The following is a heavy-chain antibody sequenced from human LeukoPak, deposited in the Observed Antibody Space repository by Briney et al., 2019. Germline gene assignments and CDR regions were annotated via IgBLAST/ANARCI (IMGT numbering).Heavy chain of an antibody. CDR1: GGSVSSGSYY. Sequence: SETLSLTCTVSGGSVSSGSYYWSWIRQPPGKGLEWMGYVYYTGSTNYNPSLKSRVTILIDTSKNQFSLKLSSVTPADTAVYYCARGWATSGAWFDPWGQGTLVTVSS. J-gene: IGHJ5*02. D-gene: IGHD1-26*01. CDR2: VYYTGST. V-gene: IGHV4-61*01. CDR3: ARGWATSGAWFDP.